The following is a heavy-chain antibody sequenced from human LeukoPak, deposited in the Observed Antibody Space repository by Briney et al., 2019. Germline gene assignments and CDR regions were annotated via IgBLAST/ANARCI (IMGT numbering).Heavy chain of an antibody. J-gene: IGHJ4*02. V-gene: IGHV3-23*01. D-gene: IGHD6-6*01. CDR1: GFTFSTYG. CDR3: AKGQSTIATRSFDS. CDR2: ISTNSANT. Sequence: QARGSLRLSCAASGFTFSTYGMNWVRQAPGKGLEWVSTISTNSANTYYTDSVKGRFTISRDNSKDTLFMQMNSLRAEDTAVYYCAKGQSTIATRSFDSWGQGTLVTVSS.